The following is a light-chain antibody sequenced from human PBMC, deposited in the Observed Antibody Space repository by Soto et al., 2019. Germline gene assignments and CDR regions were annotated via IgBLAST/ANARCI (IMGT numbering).Light chain of an antibody. Sequence: DMEMTQSPSSLSAAVGDRVTIACQASQDISNYLNWYQQKPGKAPKLLIYDASNLETGVPSRFSGSGSGTDFTFTISSLQPEDIATYYCQQYDNLPLMATFGQGTRLEIK. V-gene: IGKV1-33*01. CDR2: DAS. CDR3: QQYDNLPLMAT. CDR1: QDISNY. J-gene: IGKJ5*01.